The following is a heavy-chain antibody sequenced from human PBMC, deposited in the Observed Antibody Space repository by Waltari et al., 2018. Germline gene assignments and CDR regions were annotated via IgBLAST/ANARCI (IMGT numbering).Heavy chain of an antibody. CDR1: GSDYW. Sequence: EVQLVESGGGLVQSGGSLRLSCADSGSDYWMDWVRQAPGKGLMWVSRVKSDGTSPTDADSVKGRFTVSRDSAKNMLYLQMNSLRAEDTAVYYCTTNPPGYWGQGTLVTVSS. CDR2: VKSDGTSP. V-gene: IGHV3-74*01. CDR3: TTNPPGY. J-gene: IGHJ4*02.